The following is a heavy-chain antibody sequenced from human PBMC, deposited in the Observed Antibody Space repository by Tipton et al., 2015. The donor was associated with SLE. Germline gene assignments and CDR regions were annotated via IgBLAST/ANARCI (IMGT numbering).Heavy chain of an antibody. CDR3: ARGGITMRHNWFDP. CDR1: GVSISSSY. V-gene: IGHV4-59*01. CDR2: IYYSGST. Sequence: TLSLTCNVSGVSISSSYWSWIRQPAGKGLEWIGHIYYSGSTNYNPSLKSRVSISVDTSKNQFSLKMNSVTAADTAVYYCARGGITMRHNWFDPWGQGTLVTVSS. J-gene: IGHJ5*02. D-gene: IGHD3-22*01.